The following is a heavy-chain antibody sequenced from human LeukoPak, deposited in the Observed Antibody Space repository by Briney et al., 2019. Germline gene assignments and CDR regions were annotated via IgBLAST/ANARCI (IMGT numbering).Heavy chain of an antibody. Sequence: ASVKVSCKASGYTFTSYGISWVRQAPGQGLEWMGWISAYNGNTNYAQKLQGRVTMTEDTSTDTAYMELSSLRSEDTAVYYCATRVWEQWLVFDYWGQGTLVTVSS. J-gene: IGHJ4*02. CDR2: ISAYNGNT. CDR1: GYTFTSYG. CDR3: ATRVWEQWLVFDY. V-gene: IGHV1-18*01. D-gene: IGHD6-19*01.